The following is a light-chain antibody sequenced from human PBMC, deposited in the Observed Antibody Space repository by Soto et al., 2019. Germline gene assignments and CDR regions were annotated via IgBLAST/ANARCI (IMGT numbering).Light chain of an antibody. J-gene: IGKJ4*01. CDR2: WAS. CDR3: QQYYTTPLS. V-gene: IGKV4-1*01. CDR1: QSILYNSNNKNY. Sequence: DIVMTQSPNSLAVSLGERATINCKSSQSILYNSNNKNYLAWYQQKPGQPPKLLIYWASTRESGVPDRFSGRASGTDFALTFSSLEAEDGAVYYCQQYYTTPLSFGGGTKVEIK.